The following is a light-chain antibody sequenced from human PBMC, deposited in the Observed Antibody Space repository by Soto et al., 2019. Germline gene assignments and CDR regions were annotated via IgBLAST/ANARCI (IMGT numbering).Light chain of an antibody. J-gene: IGLJ1*01. V-gene: IGLV2-14*01. CDR1: STDVGGYNY. CDR3: SSSTGSSTYV. Sequence: QSVLTQPASVSGSPGQSITISCTGSSTDVGGYNYVSWYQQHPAKAPKLLIYEVSHRPSGVSNRFSGSKSGDTASLTISGLQAEDEADYYCSSSTGSSTYVFGTGTKATVL. CDR2: EVS.